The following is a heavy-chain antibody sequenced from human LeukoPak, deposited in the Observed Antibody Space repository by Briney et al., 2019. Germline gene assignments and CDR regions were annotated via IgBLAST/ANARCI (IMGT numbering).Heavy chain of an antibody. D-gene: IGHD3-9*01. CDR1: GFTFRSYA. CDR2: ISNSGDTA. CDR3: ADQEQGILSGYYNA. V-gene: IGHV3-23*01. Sequence: GGSLRLSCTASGFTFRSYAMSWVRQAPGKGLEWVSSISNSGDTAYYADSVKGRFTITTDNSKNTLYLQMNSLRAEDTAVYYCADQEQGILSGYYNAWGQGTLVTASS. J-gene: IGHJ5*02.